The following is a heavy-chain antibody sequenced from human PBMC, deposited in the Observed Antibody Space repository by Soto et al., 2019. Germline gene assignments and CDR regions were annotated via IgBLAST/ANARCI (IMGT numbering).Heavy chain of an antibody. D-gene: IGHD5-12*01. CDR2: IYYSGGP. CDR3: AREEGGGYDHRWFDP. Sequence: QVQLQESGPGLMKPSQTLSLTCTVSGGSISSGGYYWSWIRQHPGKGLEWIGYIYYSGGPYYNPSLKSRVTISVDTSKNQFSLKLSSVTAADTAVYYCAREEGGGYDHRWFDPWGQGTLVTVSS. CDR1: GGSISSGGYY. J-gene: IGHJ5*02. V-gene: IGHV4-31*03.